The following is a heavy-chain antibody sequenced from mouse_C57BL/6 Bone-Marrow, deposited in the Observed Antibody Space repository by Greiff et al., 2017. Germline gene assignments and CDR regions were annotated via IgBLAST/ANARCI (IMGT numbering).Heavy chain of an antibody. CDR1: GYTFTDYY. CDR2: INPNNGGT. J-gene: IGHJ4*01. D-gene: IGHD2-3*01. CDR3: ARWDDGYYRYAMDY. V-gene: IGHV1-26*01. Sequence: EVQLQQSGPELVKPGASVKISCKASGYTFTDYYMNWVKQSQGKSLEWIGDINPNNGGTSYNQKFKGKATLTVDKSSSTAYMELRSLTSEDSAVYYCARWDDGYYRYAMDYWGQGTSVTVSS.